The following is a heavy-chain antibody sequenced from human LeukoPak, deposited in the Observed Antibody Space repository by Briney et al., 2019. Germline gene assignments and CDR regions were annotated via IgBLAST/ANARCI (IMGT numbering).Heavy chain of an antibody. J-gene: IGHJ4*02. Sequence: QTGGSLRLSCAASGLNFSRYRLTWVRQAPGKGLEWVANIVQDGSDKYYVDSVKGRFTISRDNAKNSLYLQMNSLRAEDTAVYYCARGKYYFDYWGQGTLVTVSS. CDR3: ARGKYYFDY. CDR1: GLNFSRYR. V-gene: IGHV3-7*04. CDR2: IVQDGSDK.